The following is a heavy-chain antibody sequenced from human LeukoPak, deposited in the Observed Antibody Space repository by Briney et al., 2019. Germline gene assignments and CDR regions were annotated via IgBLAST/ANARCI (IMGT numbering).Heavy chain of an antibody. D-gene: IGHD6-13*01. J-gene: IGHJ6*02. Sequence: GGSLRLSCAASGFTFSSYAMSWVRQAPGKGLEWVSAISGSGGSTYYADSVKGRFTISRDNSKNTLYLQMNSLRAEDTAVYYCAKDLGSSWRFYYYGMDVWGQGTTVTVSS. CDR2: ISGSGGST. CDR3: AKDLGSSWRFYYYGMDV. V-gene: IGHV3-23*01. CDR1: GFTFSSYA.